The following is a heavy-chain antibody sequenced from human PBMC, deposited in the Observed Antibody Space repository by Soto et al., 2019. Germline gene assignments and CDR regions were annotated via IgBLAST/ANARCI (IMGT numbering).Heavy chain of an antibody. CDR1: GFTFSSYA. CDR3: ADFVGDSERSFDY. J-gene: IGHJ4*02. V-gene: IGHV3-30-3*01. CDR2: ISYDGSNK. Sequence: YLRLSCAASGFTFSSYAMHWVRQAPGKGLEWAAVISYDGSNKYYADSVKGRFTISRDNSKNMLYLQMNSLRAEVTAVYYCADFVGDSERSFDYWGQGTLVTVSS. D-gene: IGHD3-16*01.